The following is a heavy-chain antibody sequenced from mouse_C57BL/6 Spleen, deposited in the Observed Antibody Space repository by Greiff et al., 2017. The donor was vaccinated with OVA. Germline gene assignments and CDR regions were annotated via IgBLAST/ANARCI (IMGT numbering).Heavy chain of an antibody. CDR1: GFTFSSYA. J-gene: IGHJ3*01. Sequence: EVNLVESGGGLVKPGGSLKLSCAASGFTFSSYAMSWVRQTPEKRLEWVATISHGGSYTYYPNNVKGRFTISRDNAKNNLYLQMSHLKSEDTAMYYCASANWVWFAYWGQGTLVTVSA. V-gene: IGHV5-4*03. D-gene: IGHD4-1*02. CDR3: ASANWVWFAY. CDR2: ISHGGSYT.